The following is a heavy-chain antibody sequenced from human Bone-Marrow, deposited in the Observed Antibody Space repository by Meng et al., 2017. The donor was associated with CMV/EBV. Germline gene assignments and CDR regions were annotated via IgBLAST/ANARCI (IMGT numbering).Heavy chain of an antibody. CDR2: IYYSGST. J-gene: IGHJ6*02. CDR3: ARGRYDFWSGYPLYYYYYGMDV. CDR1: GGSVSSGSYY. D-gene: IGHD3-3*01. V-gene: IGHV4-61*01. Sequence: SETLSLTCTVSGGSVSSGSYYWSWIRQPPGKGLEWIGYIYYSGSTNYNPSLKSRVTISVDTSKNQFSLKLSSVTAADTAVYYCARGRYDFWSGYPLYYYYYGMDVWGQGTTVTVSS.